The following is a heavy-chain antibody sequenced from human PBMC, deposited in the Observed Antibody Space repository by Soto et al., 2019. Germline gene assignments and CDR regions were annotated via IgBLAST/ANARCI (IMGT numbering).Heavy chain of an antibody. Sequence: QVHLVESGGGVVQPGRSLRLSCAASGFTFSNYGMHWVRQAPGKGLEWLAVVSFDGSNEYYADSVQVRLTISRDNSKNTLYLQINSLRTEDTAVYHCAKDAAVAFDIWGQGTMVTVSS. J-gene: IGHJ3*02. V-gene: IGHV3-30*18. CDR3: AKDAAVAFDI. D-gene: IGHD2-15*01. CDR1: GFTFSNYG. CDR2: VSFDGSNE.